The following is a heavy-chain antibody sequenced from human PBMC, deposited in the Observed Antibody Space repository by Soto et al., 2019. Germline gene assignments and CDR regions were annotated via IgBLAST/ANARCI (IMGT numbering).Heavy chain of an antibody. CDR3: ARAAVDTAMTYGMDV. V-gene: IGHV4-59*01. CDR2: IYYSGST. CDR1: GGSISSYY. J-gene: IGHJ6*02. D-gene: IGHD5-18*01. Sequence: SETLSLTCTVPGGSISSYYWSWIRQPPGKGLEWIGYIYYSGSTNYNPSLKSRVTISVDTSKNQFSPKLSSVTAADTAVYYCARAAVDTAMTYGMDVWGQGTTVTVSS.